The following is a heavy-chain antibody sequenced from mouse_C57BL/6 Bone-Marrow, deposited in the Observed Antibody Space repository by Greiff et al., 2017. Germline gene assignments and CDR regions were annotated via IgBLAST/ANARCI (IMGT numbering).Heavy chain of an antibody. J-gene: IGHJ4*01. CDR1: GYTFTSYW. CDR2: IDPSDSYT. Sequence: QVQLQQPGAELVKPGASVKLSCKASGYTFTSYWMQWVKQRPGQGLEWIGEIDPSDSYTNYNQKFKGKATLTVDTSSSTAYRQLSSLTSEDDAVYYCASDGYYVAMDYWGQGTSVTVSS. D-gene: IGHD2-3*01. CDR3: ASDGYYVAMDY. V-gene: IGHV1-50*01.